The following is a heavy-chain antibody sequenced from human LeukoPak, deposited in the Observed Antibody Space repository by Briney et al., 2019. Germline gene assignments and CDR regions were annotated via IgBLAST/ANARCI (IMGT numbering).Heavy chain of an antibody. CDR3: ARDATYETGNAFDI. J-gene: IGHJ3*02. Sequence: SETLSLTCAVYGGSFSGYYWSWIRQPPGKGLEWIGEINHSGSTYYNPSLKSRLTISVDTSKNQFSLKLSSVTAADTAVYYCARDATYETGNAFDIWGQGTMVTVSS. V-gene: IGHV4-34*01. CDR2: INHSGST. D-gene: IGHD3-22*01. CDR1: GGSFSGYY.